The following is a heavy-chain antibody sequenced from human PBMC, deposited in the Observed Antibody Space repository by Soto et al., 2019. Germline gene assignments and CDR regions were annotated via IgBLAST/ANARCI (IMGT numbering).Heavy chain of an antibody. V-gene: IGHV4-31*03. Sequence: SETLSLTCTVSAGSISSGGYYWSWIRQHPGKGLEWIGYIYYSGSTYYNPSLKSRVNISVDTSKNQFSLKLSSVTAADTAVYYCARGHYMGVITMVRGVIGWFDPWGQGTLVTVSS. CDR3: ARGHYMGVITMVRGVIGWFDP. J-gene: IGHJ5*02. D-gene: IGHD3-10*01. CDR1: AGSISSGGYY. CDR2: IYYSGST.